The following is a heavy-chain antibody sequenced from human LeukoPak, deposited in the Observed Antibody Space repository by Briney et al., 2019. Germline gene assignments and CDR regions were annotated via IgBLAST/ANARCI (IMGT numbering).Heavy chain of an antibody. CDR1: RFTFSSYG. D-gene: IGHD5-12*01. Sequence: QPGGSLRLSCAASRFTFSSYGMHWVRQAPGNGLEWVALISYDGSNKYYTDSVKGRFTISRDNSKNTLYLQMDSLRAEDTAVYYCARTAYSDYSLGFWGQGTLVTVSS. V-gene: IGHV3-30*03. CDR2: ISYDGSNK. CDR3: ARTAYSDYSLGF. J-gene: IGHJ4*02.